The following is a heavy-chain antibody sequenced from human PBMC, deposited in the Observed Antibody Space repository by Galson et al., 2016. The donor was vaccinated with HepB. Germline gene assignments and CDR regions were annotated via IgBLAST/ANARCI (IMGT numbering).Heavy chain of an antibody. CDR3: AREVVWSDFNWFDP. J-gene: IGHJ5*02. CDR2: IFYSGTT. Sequence: TLSLTCTVSGGSISTYYWSWIRQPPGKGLEWIGCIFYSGTTNYNPSFNSRVTISVDTSKNQFSLRLSSVTAADTAVYYCAREVVWSDFNWFDPWGQGALVTVSS. D-gene: IGHD1-26*01. V-gene: IGHV4-59*01. CDR1: GGSISTYY.